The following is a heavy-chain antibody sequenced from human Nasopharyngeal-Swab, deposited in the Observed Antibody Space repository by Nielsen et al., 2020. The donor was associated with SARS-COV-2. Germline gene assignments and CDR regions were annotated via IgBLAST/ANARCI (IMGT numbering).Heavy chain of an antibody. CDR3: ARTSSSWYGLDAFDI. V-gene: IGHV3-21*01. Sequence: GESLKISCAASGFTFSSYSMNWVRQAPGKGLEWVSSVSTSGTYIYYADSVKGRFTISRDNAKNSLYLQMNSLRAEDTAVYYCARTSSSWYGLDAFDIWGQGTMVTVSS. CDR1: GFTFSSYS. CDR2: VSTSGTYI. J-gene: IGHJ3*02. D-gene: IGHD6-13*01.